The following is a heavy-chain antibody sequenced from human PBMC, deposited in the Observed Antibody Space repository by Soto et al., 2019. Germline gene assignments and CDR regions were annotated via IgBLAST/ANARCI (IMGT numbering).Heavy chain of an antibody. CDR2: IYYTGTT. CDR1: DGSVSTGNFY. V-gene: IGHV4-61*01. Sequence: SETLSLTCGVSDGSVSTGNFYWSWIRQPPGKGLEWIGHIYYTGTTNYNPSLKSRVTISVDTSNNQFSLKVTSVTAADTAVYYCAREEKQLARYGGDFDYWGQGILVTVPS. D-gene: IGHD6-13*01. J-gene: IGHJ4*02. CDR3: AREEKQLARYGGDFDY.